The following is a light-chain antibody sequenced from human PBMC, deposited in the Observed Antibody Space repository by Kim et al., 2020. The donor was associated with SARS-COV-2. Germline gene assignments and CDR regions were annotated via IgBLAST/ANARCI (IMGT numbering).Light chain of an antibody. CDR2: EDN. V-gene: IGLV6-57*02. CDR3: QSYDSSTLWV. Sequence: ISVPIGGGRFASNDVQWYRQRPGSAPTPVIYEDNQRPSGVPDRFSGSIDSSSNSASLTISGLKTEDEADYYCQSYDSSTLWVFGGGTQLTV. J-gene: IGLJ3*02. CDR1: GGRFASND.